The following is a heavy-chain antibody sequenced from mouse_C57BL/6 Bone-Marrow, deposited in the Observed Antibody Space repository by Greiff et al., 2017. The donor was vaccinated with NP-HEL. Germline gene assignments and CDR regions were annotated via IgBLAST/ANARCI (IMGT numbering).Heavy chain of an antibody. CDR3: ALYDQGFAY. CDR1: GYTFTSYW. J-gene: IGHJ3*01. CDR2: IHPNSGST. V-gene: IGHV1-64*01. Sequence: VKLQQPGAELVKPGASVKLSCKASGYTFTSYWMHWVKQRPGQGLEWIGMIHPNSGSTNYNEKFKSKATLTVDKSSSTAYMQLSSLTSEDSAVYYCALYDQGFAYWGQGTLVTVSA. D-gene: IGHD2-12*01.